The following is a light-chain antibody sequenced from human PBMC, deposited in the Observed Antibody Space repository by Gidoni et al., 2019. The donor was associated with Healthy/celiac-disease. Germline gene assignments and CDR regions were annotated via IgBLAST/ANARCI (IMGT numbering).Light chain of an antibody. Sequence: DIKMTQSPSSLSASVGDRVTITCRASQSISSYLNWYQQKPGKAPKRLIYAASSLQSGVPSRFSGSGSGTDFTLTISSLQPEDFATYYCQQSYSTPRLTFGGGTKVEIK. V-gene: IGKV1-39*01. J-gene: IGKJ4*01. CDR1: QSISSY. CDR2: AAS. CDR3: QQSYSTPRLT.